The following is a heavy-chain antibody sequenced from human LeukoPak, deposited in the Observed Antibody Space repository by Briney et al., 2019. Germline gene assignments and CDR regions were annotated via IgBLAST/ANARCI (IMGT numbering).Heavy chain of an antibody. CDR1: GFTFSSYE. CDR3: VRQYCSSTSCAIDS. J-gene: IGHJ4*02. Sequence: GGSLRLSCAASGFTFSSYEMNWVRQAPGKGLEWVSYMRVSGCSIYYADSVKGRFTVYRDNAKNTLYLQMNSLRAEDTPVYYCVRQYCSSTSCAIDSWGQGNLVTVSS. D-gene: IGHD2-2*01. V-gene: IGHV3-48*03. CDR2: MRVSGCSI.